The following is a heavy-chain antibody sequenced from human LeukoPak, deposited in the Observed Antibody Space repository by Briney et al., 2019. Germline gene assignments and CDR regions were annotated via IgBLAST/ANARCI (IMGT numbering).Heavy chain of an antibody. CDR3: AKGLYDSSGYYPVDAFDI. Sequence: GGSLRLSCAASGFTFSSYAMSWVRQAPGKGLEWVSAISGSGGSTYYAASVKGRSTISRDNSKNTLYLQMNSLRAEDTAVYYCAKGLYDSSGYYPVDAFDIWGQGTMVTVSS. CDR1: GFTFSSYA. CDR2: ISGSGGST. J-gene: IGHJ3*02. V-gene: IGHV3-23*01. D-gene: IGHD3-22*01.